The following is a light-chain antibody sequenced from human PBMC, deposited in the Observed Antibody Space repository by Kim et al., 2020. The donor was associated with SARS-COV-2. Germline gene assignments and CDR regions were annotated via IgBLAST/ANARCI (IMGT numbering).Light chain of an antibody. Sequence: DIQMTQSPSSLSASVGDRVTITCRTSQTIHNYLNWYQVKPGKAPKPLLYATSSLHSGVPSKFSGSESGTNFTLIISGLQPEDFAFYYCQQTYVSPFTFGGGTKVDIK. CDR3: QQTYVSPFT. J-gene: IGKJ4*01. CDR2: ATS. V-gene: IGKV1-39*01. CDR1: QTIHNY.